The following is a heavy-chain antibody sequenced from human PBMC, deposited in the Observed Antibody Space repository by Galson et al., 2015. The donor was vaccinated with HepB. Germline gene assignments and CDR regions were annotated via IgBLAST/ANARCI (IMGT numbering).Heavy chain of an antibody. CDR1: GFTFSSYA. J-gene: IGHJ6*03. D-gene: IGHD2-15*01. CDR3: AKGKGYCSGGSCRSHYYYYYMDV. CDR2: ISGSGGST. Sequence: LRLSCAASGFTFSSYAMSWVRQAPGKGLEWVSAISGSGGSTYYADSVKGRFTISRDNSKNTLYLQMNSLRAEDTAVYYCAKGKGYCSGGSCRSHYYYYYMDVWGKGTTVTVSS. V-gene: IGHV3-23*01.